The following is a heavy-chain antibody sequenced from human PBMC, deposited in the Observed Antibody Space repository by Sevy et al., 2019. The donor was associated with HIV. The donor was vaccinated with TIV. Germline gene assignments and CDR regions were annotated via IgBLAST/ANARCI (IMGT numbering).Heavy chain of an antibody. Sequence: GGSLRLSCAASGFTFSNYAMSRVRQAPGKRLEWVSTITDSEKTYYTESVKGRFSISRDISKNTLFLQMNSLRTEDTAVYYCALGRQQWPTDFWGQGTLFTVSS. CDR3: ALGRQQWPTDF. J-gene: IGHJ4*02. CDR2: ITDSEKT. D-gene: IGHD6-13*01. V-gene: IGHV3-23*01. CDR1: GFTFSNYA.